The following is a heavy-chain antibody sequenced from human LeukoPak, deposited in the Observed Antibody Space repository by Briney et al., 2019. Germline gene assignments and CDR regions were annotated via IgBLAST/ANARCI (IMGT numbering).Heavy chain of an antibody. CDR1: VFTFSSYN. D-gene: IGHD5-18*01. CDR2: ISSSGSYI. Sequence: GGSLRLSCVASVFTFSSYNMNWVRQAPGKGLEWVSSISSSGSYIYYADSVKGRFTISRDSAKNSLYLQMNSLRAEDTAMYYCARVWVFSYDSWGQGTLVTVSS. CDR3: ARVWVFSYDS. J-gene: IGHJ5*01. V-gene: IGHV3-21*01.